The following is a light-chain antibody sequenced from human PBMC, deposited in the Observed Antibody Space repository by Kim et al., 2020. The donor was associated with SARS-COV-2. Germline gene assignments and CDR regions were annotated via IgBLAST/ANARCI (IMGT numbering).Light chain of an antibody. V-gene: IGKV2-28*01. CDR1: QSLLHSNGYNY. CDR2: LGS. CDR3: MQALQTLT. Sequence: EPDSISWRSSQSLLHSNGYNYLDWYLQKPGQSPQLLIYLGSNRASGVPDRCSGSGSGTDFTLKISRVEAEDVGVYYGMQALQTLTFGGGTKVDIK. J-gene: IGKJ4*01.